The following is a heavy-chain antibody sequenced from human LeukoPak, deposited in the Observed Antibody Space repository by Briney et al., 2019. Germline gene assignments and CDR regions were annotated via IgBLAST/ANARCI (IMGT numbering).Heavy chain of an antibody. CDR3: ARQGRGYGGTFDY. CDR1: GGSISSSSYY. CDR2: IYYSGST. Sequence: SETLSLTCTVSGGSISSSSYYWGWIRQPPGKGLEWIGYIYYSGSTNYNPSLKSRVTISVDTSKNQFSLKLSSVTAADTAVYYCARQGRGYGGTFDYWGPGTLVTVSS. D-gene: IGHD3-16*01. J-gene: IGHJ4*02. V-gene: IGHV4-61*05.